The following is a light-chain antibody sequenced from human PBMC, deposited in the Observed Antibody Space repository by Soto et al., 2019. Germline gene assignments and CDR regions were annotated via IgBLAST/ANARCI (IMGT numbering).Light chain of an antibody. CDR3: QQRFNWKVT. CDR1: QSIKKY. J-gene: IGKJ5*01. CDR2: DAS. V-gene: IGKV3-11*01. Sequence: TLGCRASQSIKKYLDWYQKKNGKAPRILIYDASNRATGIPARFSGSGSGTDLTITISSIQNEDFAVYYCQQRFNWKVTFGQGTRLEIK.